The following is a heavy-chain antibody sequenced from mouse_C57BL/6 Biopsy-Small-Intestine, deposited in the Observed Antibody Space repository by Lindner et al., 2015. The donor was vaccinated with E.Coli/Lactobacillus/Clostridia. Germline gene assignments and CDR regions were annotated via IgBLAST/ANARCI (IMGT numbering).Heavy chain of an antibody. CDR1: GYSFTGYF. CDR2: INPTTGGT. V-gene: IGHV1-42*01. Sequence: VQLQESGPELVKPGASVKISCKASGYSFTGYFMSWVKQSPEKGLEWIGEINPTTGGTTYNQKFKAKATLTVDKSSSIAYMQFKNLTSEDSAVYYCARSHAEGDFWGQGTTLTVSS. J-gene: IGHJ2*01. CDR3: ARSHAEGDF.